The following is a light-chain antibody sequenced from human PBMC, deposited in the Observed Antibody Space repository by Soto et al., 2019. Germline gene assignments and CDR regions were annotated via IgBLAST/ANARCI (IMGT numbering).Light chain of an antibody. V-gene: IGLV2-14*01. CDR2: EVT. Sequence: QSALTQPASVSGSPGQSIAISCTGTSSDVGGYDYVSWYQQQPDKAPKLMIYEVTKRPSGVSNRFSGSKSGNTASLTISGLQSGDEADYYCSSHTSGRTRVFGTGTKVTVL. CDR1: SSDVGGYDY. CDR3: SSHTSGRTRV. J-gene: IGLJ1*01.